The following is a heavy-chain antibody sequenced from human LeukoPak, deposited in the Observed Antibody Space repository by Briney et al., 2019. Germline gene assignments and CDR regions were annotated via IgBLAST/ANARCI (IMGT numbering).Heavy chain of an antibody. D-gene: IGHD2-2*01. J-gene: IGHJ5*02. CDR1: GFTFSSYA. CDR3: ARGSRTAPSWFDP. V-gene: IGHV3-23*01. CDR2: ISGSGGST. Sequence: GGSLRLSCAASGFTFSSYAMSWVRQAPGRGLEWVSGISGSGGSTCYADSVKGRFTISRDNSKNTLYLQMNSLRAEDTAVYYCARGSRTAPSWFDPWGQGTLVTVSS.